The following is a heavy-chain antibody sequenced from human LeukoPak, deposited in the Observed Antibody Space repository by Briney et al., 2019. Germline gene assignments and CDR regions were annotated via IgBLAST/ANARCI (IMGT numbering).Heavy chain of an antibody. CDR2: IYYSGST. D-gene: IGHD6-19*01. V-gene: IGHV4-34*01. CDR3: ARRRGSGSTQVFDY. CDR1: GGSFSGYY. Sequence: SETLSLTCAVYGGSFSGYYWSWIRQPPGKGLEWIGSIYYSGSTYYNPSLKSRVTISVDTSKNQFSLKLSSVTAADTAVYYCARRRGSGSTQVFDYWGQGTLVTVSS. J-gene: IGHJ4*02.